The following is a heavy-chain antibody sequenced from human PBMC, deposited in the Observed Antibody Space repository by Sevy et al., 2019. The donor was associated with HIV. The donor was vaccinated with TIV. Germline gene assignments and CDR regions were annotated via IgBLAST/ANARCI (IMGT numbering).Heavy chain of an antibody. J-gene: IGHJ6*02. CDR3: ARPRANYVDHYFFYAMDV. V-gene: IGHV3-30-3*01. CDR2: ISYDGSDK. D-gene: IGHD4-17*01. Sequence: EGSLRLSCVASGFAFSNYYAMHWVRQAPGKGLEWVALISYDGSDKYYADSVKGRFTISRDNFKNTLFLQMNSLTTEDTAVYYCARPRANYVDHYFFYAMDVWGQGTTVTVSS. CDR1: GFAFSNYYA.